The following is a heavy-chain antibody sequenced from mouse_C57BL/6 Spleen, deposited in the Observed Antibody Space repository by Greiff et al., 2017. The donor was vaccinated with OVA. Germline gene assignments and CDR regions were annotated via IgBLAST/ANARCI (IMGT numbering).Heavy chain of an antibody. J-gene: IGHJ4*01. CDR3: ARELIGDYGEVYYAMDG. Sequence: QVQLKQPGAELVKPGASVKLSCKASGYTFTSYWMHWVKQRPGRGLEWIGRIDPNSGGTKYNEKFKSKATLTVDKPSSTAYMQLSSLTSEDSAVYYCARELIGDYGEVYYAMDGWGQGATVTVSS. CDR2: IDPNSGGT. V-gene: IGHV1-72*01. CDR1: GYTFTSYW. D-gene: IGHD2-4*01.